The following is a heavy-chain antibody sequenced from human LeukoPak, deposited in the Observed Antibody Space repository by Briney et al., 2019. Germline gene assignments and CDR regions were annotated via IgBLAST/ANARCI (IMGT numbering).Heavy chain of an antibody. CDR2: YSSKKNYI. Sequence: PGGSLRLSCAASGFIFSTYSMNWVRRAPGKGLDWVSAYSSKKNYIYYAPSVEGRFTISRDDAKNSLYLQMNSLRAEDTAVYYCVREPSGELYRHLDAWGQGTLVIVSS. D-gene: IGHD4-11*01. CDR3: VREPSGELYRHLDA. V-gene: IGHV3-21*06. CDR1: GFIFSTYS. J-gene: IGHJ5*02.